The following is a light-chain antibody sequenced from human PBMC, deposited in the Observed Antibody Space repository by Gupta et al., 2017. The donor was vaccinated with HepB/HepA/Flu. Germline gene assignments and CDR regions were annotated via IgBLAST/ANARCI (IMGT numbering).Light chain of an antibody. CDR2: EVS. CDR3: CSYSSTSTLVV. J-gene: IGLJ2*01. V-gene: IGLV2-14*01. Sequence: QSALTQPSSVSAPPGQSITISCTGTSSDIGTHNYVSWYQQHPGKAPKLIIFEVSNRPSGVSNRFSGSKSGNTASLTISGLQAEDEADYYCCSYSSTSTLVVFGAGTKLTVL. CDR1: SSDIGTHNY.